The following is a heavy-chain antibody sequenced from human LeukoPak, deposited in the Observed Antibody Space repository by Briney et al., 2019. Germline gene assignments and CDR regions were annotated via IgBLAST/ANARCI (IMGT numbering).Heavy chain of an antibody. J-gene: IGHJ6*03. CDR2: IYHSGST. Sequence: SETLSLTCTVSGYSISSGYYWGRIRQPPGKGLEWIGSIYHSGSTYYNPSLKSRVTMSVDTSKNQFSLKLSSVTAADTAVYYCARGQQQLKTTYYYYYMDVWGKGTTVTISS. CDR1: GYSISSGYY. CDR3: ARGQQQLKTTYYYYYMDV. D-gene: IGHD6-13*01. V-gene: IGHV4-38-2*02.